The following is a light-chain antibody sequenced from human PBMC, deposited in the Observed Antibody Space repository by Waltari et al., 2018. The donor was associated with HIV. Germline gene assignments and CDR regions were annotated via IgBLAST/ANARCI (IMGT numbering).Light chain of an antibody. J-gene: IGKJ2*01. CDR3: QQTFTTPKYS. CDR1: QSINNF. V-gene: IGKV1-39*01. CDR2: AMS. Sequence: DIQMTQSPASLSASVGANITIPCRAGQSINNFLNWYQHKPGRTPKVIIYAMSTLQSGVPSRFSGDGSGTEFTLTISGLQPEDFATYYCQQTFTTPKYSFAQGTKLEI.